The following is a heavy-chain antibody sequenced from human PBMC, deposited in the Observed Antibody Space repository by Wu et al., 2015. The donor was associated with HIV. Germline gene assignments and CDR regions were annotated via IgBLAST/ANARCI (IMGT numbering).Heavy chain of an antibody. Sequence: QVQLVQSGAEVKKPGASVKVSCKASGYTFINYDINWVRQAPGQGLEWMGWINPTSGNTGYAQKLQERLTITSDASKSTAYMELTNLTSDDTAVYYCTRGYCTSMSCFGLYYFDHWGRGSLVTV. V-gene: IGHV1-8*03. CDR3: TRGYCTSMSCFGLYYFDH. CDR1: GYTFINYD. D-gene: IGHD2-2*01. CDR2: INPTSGNT. J-gene: IGHJ4*02.